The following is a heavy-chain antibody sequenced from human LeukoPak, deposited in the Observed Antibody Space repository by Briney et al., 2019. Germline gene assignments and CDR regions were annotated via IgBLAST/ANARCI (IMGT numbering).Heavy chain of an antibody. V-gene: IGHV3-74*03. J-gene: IGHJ4*02. CDR1: GFTFSTYW. CDR3: ASIYRSDWYGGY. Sequence: PGGSLRLSCAASGFTFSTYWMHWVRQAPGKGLVWVSRIKGDGTITTYADSVRGRFTISRDNAKNTLYLQMNSLRAEDTAVYYCASIYRSDWYGGYWGQGTLVTVSS. CDR2: IKGDGTIT. D-gene: IGHD6-19*01.